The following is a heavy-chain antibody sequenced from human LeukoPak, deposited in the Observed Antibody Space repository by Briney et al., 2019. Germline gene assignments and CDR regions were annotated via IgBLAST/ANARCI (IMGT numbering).Heavy chain of an antibody. CDR2: ISGSGSTT. J-gene: IGHJ4*02. V-gene: IGHV3-23*01. CDR3: AKISSGWDMN. Sequence: GGSLRLSCAASGFTFSNYAMSWVRQAPGKGLEWVSTISGSGSTTYYADSVKGRFSISRDNSNNTLYLQMNSPRAEDTPVYYCAKISSGWDMNWGQGTLVTASS. CDR1: GFTFSNYA. D-gene: IGHD6-19*01.